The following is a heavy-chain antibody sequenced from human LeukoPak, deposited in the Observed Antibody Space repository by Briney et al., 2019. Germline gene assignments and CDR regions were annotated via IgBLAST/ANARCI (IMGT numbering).Heavy chain of an antibody. V-gene: IGHV4-59*01. D-gene: IGHD3-22*01. CDR1: GGSISSYY. Sequence: SETLSLTCTVSGGSISSYYWSWIRQPPGKGLEWIGNIYGSGRTNYNPSLKSRLTISVDTSKNQCSLKLSSVTAADTAVYYCARQSISGSSLSYFDYWGQGTLVNVSS. J-gene: IGHJ4*02. CDR2: IYGSGRT. CDR3: ARQSISGSSLSYFDY.